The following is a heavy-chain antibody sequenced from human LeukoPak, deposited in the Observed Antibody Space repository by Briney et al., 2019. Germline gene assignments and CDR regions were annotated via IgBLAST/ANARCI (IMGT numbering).Heavy chain of an antibody. V-gene: IGHV3-21*01. CDR3: AIDAYAGAPSSSGY. CDR1: GFTFSSYS. J-gene: IGHJ4*02. D-gene: IGHD2-8*01. CDR2: ISSSSSYI. Sequence: PGGSLRLSCAASGFTFSSYSMNWVRQAPGKGLEWFSSISSSSSYIYYADSVKGRFTISRDNAKNSLYLQMNSLRAEDTAVYYCAIDAYAGAPSSSGYWGQGTLVTVSS.